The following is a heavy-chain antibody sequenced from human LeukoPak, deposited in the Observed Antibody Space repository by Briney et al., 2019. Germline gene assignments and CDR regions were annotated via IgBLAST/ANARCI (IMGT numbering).Heavy chain of an antibody. V-gene: IGHV1-18*01. Sequence: ASVKVPCKASGYTFTSYGISWVRHAPGQGLEWMGWISAYNGNTNYAQKLQGRGTMTTDTSTSTAYMELRSLRSDDTAVYYCARDLAPPTTAMDPFDYWGQGTLVTVSS. D-gene: IGHD5-18*01. J-gene: IGHJ4*02. CDR3: ARDLAPPTTAMDPFDY. CDR1: GYTFTSYG. CDR2: ISAYNGNT.